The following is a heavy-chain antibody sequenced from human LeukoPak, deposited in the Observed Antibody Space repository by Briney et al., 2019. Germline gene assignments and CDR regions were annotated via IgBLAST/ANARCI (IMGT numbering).Heavy chain of an antibody. Sequence: GGSLRLSCAASGFTFSSYWMTWVRQAPGKGLEWVANMKQDGSEKYYVDSVKGRFTISRDNAKNSLYLQMNSLRVEDTAVYYCALARSLDYWGQGILVTVSS. J-gene: IGHJ4*02. CDR3: ALARSLDY. CDR1: GFTFSSYW. V-gene: IGHV3-7*03. CDR2: MKQDGSEK.